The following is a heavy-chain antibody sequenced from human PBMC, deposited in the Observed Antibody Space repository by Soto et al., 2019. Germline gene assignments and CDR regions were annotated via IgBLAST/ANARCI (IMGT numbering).Heavy chain of an antibody. CDR1: GGSISSYY. CDR3: ARDPGSGSYYGGFDP. J-gene: IGHJ5*02. CDR2: IYYSGST. V-gene: IGHV4-59*01. D-gene: IGHD3-10*01. Sequence: PSETLSLTCTVSGGSISSYYWSWIRQPPGKGLEWIGYIYYSGSTNYNPSLKSRVTISVDTSKNQFSLKLSSVTAADTAVYYCARDPGSGSYYGGFDPWGRGTLVPVSS.